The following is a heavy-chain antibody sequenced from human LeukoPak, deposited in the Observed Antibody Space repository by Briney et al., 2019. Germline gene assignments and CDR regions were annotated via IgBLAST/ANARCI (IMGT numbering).Heavy chain of an antibody. CDR3: ARNLIGKTDFDY. Sequence: VSVKVSCKASGYTFSNYAIHWVRQAPGQRLEWMGWINAANGNTKYSQKFQARLTITWDTSAGTADMELSSLRSEDTSVFYCARNLIGKTDFDYWGQGTLVTVSS. CDR2: INAANGNT. V-gene: IGHV1-3*01. D-gene: IGHD4-23*01. J-gene: IGHJ4*02. CDR1: GYTFSNYA.